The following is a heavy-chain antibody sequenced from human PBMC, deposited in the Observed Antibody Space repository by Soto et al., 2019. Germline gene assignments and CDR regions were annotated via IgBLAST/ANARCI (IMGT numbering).Heavy chain of an antibody. CDR1: GFTFSPFW. Sequence: GGSLRLSCAASGFTFSPFWMHWVRQAPGKGLVWLSHINSEGSTIVYADSVKGRFTISRDNAKNSLYLQMNSLRAEDTAFYYCAKDIATSQFFYYYGMDVWGQGTTVTVSS. V-gene: IGHV3-74*01. CDR3: AKDIATSQFFYYYGMDV. D-gene: IGHD2-2*01. J-gene: IGHJ6*02. CDR2: INSEGSTI.